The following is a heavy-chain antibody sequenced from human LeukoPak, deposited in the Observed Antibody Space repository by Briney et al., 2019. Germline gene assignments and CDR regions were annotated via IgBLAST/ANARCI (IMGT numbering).Heavy chain of an antibody. Sequence: ASVKVSCKASGYTFTSYYMHWVRQAPGQGLEWMGIINPSGGSTSYAQKFQGRVTMTRDTSTSTVYMELSSLRSEDTAVYYCAKTPIFGVVIIAPFDYWGQGTLVTVSS. D-gene: IGHD3-3*01. CDR2: INPSGGST. V-gene: IGHV1-46*01. CDR1: GYTFTSYY. J-gene: IGHJ4*02. CDR3: AKTPIFGVVIIAPFDY.